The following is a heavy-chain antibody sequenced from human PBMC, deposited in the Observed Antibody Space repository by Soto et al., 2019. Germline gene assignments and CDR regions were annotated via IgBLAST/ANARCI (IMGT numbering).Heavy chain of an antibody. CDR3: AKSRDFWSGYLDY. CDR1: GFTVSSNY. J-gene: IGHJ4*02. Sequence: GGSLRLSCAASGFTVSSNYMTWVRQSPGKGLEWVSSMSRTGDNTYYADSVKGRFTISRDNSKNTLYLQMNSLRAEDTAVYYCAKSRDFWSGYLDYWGQGTLVTVSS. V-gene: IGHV3-23*01. CDR2: MSRTGDNT. D-gene: IGHD3-3*01.